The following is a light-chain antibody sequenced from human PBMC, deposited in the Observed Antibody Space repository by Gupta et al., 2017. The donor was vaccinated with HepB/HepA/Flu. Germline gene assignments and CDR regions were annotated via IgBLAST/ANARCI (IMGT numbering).Light chain of an antibody. CDR3: QQYNNWPPVT. CDR1: QSVSSN. Sequence: EIVMTQSPATLSVSPGERATLSCRASQSVSSNLAWYQQKPGQAPKLLIYGASTRATGIPARFSGSGSRTEFTLTISSLQSEDFAVYYCQQYNNWPPVTFGGGTKVEIK. J-gene: IGKJ4*01. V-gene: IGKV3-15*01. CDR2: GAS.